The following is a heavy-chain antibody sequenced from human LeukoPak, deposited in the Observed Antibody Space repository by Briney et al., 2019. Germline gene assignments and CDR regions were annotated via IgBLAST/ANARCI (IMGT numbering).Heavy chain of an antibody. Sequence: ASVTVSRQASGYTFTTYGISWVRQAPGHGLEWMGWISAYNGNTNYTQNFQGRVTMTTDTSTTTAYMELRSLRSDDTAMYYCARDLAVAGADYWGQGTLVTVSS. CDR3: ARDLAVAGADY. CDR1: GYTFTTYG. V-gene: IGHV1-18*01. CDR2: ISAYNGNT. J-gene: IGHJ4*02. D-gene: IGHD6-19*01.